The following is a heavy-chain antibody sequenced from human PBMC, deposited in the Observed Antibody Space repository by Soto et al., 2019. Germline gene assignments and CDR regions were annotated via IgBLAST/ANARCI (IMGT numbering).Heavy chain of an antibody. D-gene: IGHD1-26*01. CDR1: GGSISSGGCS. Sequence: PSETLSLTCAVSGGSISSGGCSWSWIRQRPGKGREWIGYIYHSGSTNYNPSLQSRVTMSVDTSKNQFSRKLSSVTAADTAVYYCARHATGGTYPLDYWGQGTLVTVSS. J-gene: IGHJ4*01. V-gene: IGHV4-30-2*01. CDR3: ARHATGGTYPLDY. CDR2: IYHSGST.